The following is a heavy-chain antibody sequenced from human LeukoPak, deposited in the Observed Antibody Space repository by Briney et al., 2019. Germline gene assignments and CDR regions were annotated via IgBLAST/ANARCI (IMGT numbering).Heavy chain of an antibody. CDR1: GFTFSSYA. J-gene: IGHJ6*03. CDR2: ISGSGGST. D-gene: IGHD4-17*01. CDR3: ARVRLTVTYYYYMDV. V-gene: IGHV3-23*01. Sequence: GGSLRLSCAASGFTFSSYAMSWVRQAPGKGLEWVSAISGSGGSTYYADSVKGRFTISRDNSKNTLYLQMNSLRAEDTAVYYCARVRLTVTYYYYMDVWGKGTTVTVSS.